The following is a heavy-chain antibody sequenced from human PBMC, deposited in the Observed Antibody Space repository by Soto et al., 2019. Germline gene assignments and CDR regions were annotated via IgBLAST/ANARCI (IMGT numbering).Heavy chain of an antibody. CDR1: GYTSINYY. D-gene: IGHD6-6*01. CDR2: INPNDGGT. V-gene: IGHV1-2*06. Sequence: ASVKVSCKTSGYTSINYYLQWVRQAPGQGLEWMGRINPNDGGTIYAQNFQGRVTMTRDPSISTAYMELSRLTSDDTAVYYCVRPYSSSSNWFDPWGQGTLVTVSS. CDR3: VRPYSSSSNWFDP. J-gene: IGHJ5*02.